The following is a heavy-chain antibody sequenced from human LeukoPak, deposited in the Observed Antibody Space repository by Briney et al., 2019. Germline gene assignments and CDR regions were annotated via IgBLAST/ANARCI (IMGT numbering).Heavy chain of an antibody. CDR2: INHSGST. Sequence: SETLSLTCAVYGGSFSGYYWSWIRQPPGKGLEWIGEINHSGSTNYNPSLKSRVTISVDTSKNQFSLKLSSVTAADTAVYYCARKNWNYVIAWGQGTLVTVSS. CDR3: ARKNWNYVIA. D-gene: IGHD1-7*01. J-gene: IGHJ5*02. CDR1: GGSFSGYY. V-gene: IGHV4-34*01.